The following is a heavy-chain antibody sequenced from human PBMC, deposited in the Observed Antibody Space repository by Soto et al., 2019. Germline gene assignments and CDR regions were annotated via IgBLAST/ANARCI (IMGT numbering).Heavy chain of an antibody. Sequence: GGSLRLSCAASGFTFSSYGMHWVRQAPGKGLEWVAIISYDGSNKYYADSVKGRFTISRDNSKNTLYLQMNSLRAEDTAVYYCAKEGRVSSGWYLYYYYYGMDVWGQGTTVTVSS. V-gene: IGHV3-30*18. CDR3: AKEGRVSSGWYLYYYYYGMDV. CDR2: ISYDGSNK. CDR1: GFTFSSYG. J-gene: IGHJ6*02. D-gene: IGHD6-19*01.